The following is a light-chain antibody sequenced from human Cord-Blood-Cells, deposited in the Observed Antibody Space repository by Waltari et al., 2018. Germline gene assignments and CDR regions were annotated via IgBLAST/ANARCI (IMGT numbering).Light chain of an antibody. CDR1: SSDVGSYNL. V-gene: IGLV2-23*02. CDR3: CSYAGSSTFVV. J-gene: IGLJ2*01. CDR2: ELS. Sequence: QSALTQPASVSGSPGQSITISCTGTSSDVGSYNLVSWYQQHPGKAPKLMIYELSQRPSGVSNRFSGSKSGNTASLTISGLQAEDEADYYCCSYAGSSTFVVFGGGTKLTVL.